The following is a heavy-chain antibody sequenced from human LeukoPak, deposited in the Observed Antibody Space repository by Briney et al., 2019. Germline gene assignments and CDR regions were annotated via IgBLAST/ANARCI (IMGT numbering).Heavy chain of an antibody. V-gene: IGHV3-74*01. Sequence: GGSLRLSCAASGFTFSSFWMHWGRQAPGKGLVWVSRINSVGSSTSYADSVKGPFTISRDNAKNTLYLQMNSLRAEDTAVYYCARERTSGWDAFDFWGQGTLVSVSS. CDR2: INSVGSST. D-gene: IGHD6-19*01. J-gene: IGHJ4*02. CDR3: ARERTSGWDAFDF. CDR1: GFTFSSFW.